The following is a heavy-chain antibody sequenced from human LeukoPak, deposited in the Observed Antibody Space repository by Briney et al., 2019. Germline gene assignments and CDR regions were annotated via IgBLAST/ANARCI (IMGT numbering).Heavy chain of an antibody. D-gene: IGHD3-10*02. J-gene: IGHJ6*04. Sequence: GGSLRLSCAASGFTFDDYGMSWVRQAPGKGLEWVSGINWNGGSTDYAGSVKGRFTISRDNAKNSVYLQMNSLRAEDTAVYYCAELGITMIGGVWGKGTTVTISS. CDR3: AELGITMIGGV. V-gene: IGHV3-20*04. CDR1: GFTFDDYG. CDR2: INWNGGST.